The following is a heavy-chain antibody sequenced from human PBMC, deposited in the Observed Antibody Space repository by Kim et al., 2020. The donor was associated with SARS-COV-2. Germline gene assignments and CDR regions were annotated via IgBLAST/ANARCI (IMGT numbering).Heavy chain of an antibody. J-gene: IGHJ3*02. Sequence: ASVKVSCKASGYTFTSYAMHWVRQAPGQRLEWMGWINAGNGNTKYSQKFQGRVTITRDTSASTAYMELSSLRSEDTAVYYCARTSSLLWFGEPGAFDIWGQGTMVTVSS. CDR1: GYTFTSYA. D-gene: IGHD3-10*01. CDR2: INAGNGNT. CDR3: ARTSSLLWFGEPGAFDI. V-gene: IGHV1-3*01.